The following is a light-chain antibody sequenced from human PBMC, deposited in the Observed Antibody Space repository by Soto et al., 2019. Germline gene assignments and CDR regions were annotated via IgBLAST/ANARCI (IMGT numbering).Light chain of an antibody. CDR3: QQYDALPLT. J-gene: IGKJ4*01. CDR1: RGIRNY. V-gene: IGKV1-33*01. Sequence: DIQMTPSPSSLSTSXTDRVTISXXASRGIRNYLNWYQQKPGRAPKLLIYDASNLETGVPSRFSGSGSGTLFTFTISSLQPEDIATYYCQQYDALPLTFGGGTKV. CDR2: DAS.